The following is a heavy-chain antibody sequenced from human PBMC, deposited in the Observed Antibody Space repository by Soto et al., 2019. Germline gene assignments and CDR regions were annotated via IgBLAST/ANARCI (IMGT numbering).Heavy chain of an antibody. CDR2: INPNSGGT. CDR3: ARDLRRPHSGSDDLARRNHYGMDV. Sequence: ASVKVSCKASGYTFTGYYMHWVRQAPGQGLEWMGWINPNSGGTNYAQKFQGWVTMTRDTSISTAYMELSRLRSDDTAGYYCARDLRRPHSGSDDLARRNHYGMDVRGQGTTVTVSS. V-gene: IGHV1-2*04. D-gene: IGHD3-10*01. J-gene: IGHJ6*02. CDR1: GYTFTGYY.